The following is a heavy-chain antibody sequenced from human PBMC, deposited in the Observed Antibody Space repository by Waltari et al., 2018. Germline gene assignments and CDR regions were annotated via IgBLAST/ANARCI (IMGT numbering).Heavy chain of an antibody. CDR2: IYSGGST. CDR3: ATPGELETFAY. J-gene: IGHJ4*02. D-gene: IGHD1-26*01. V-gene: IGHV3-23*03. CDR1: GFTFSSYA. Sequence: EVQLLESGGGLVQPGGSLRLSCAASGFTFSSYAMSWVRQAPGKGLEWVSVIYSGGSTYYADSVKGRFTISRDNSKNTLYLQMNSLRAEDTAVYYCATPGELETFAYWGQGTLVTVSS.